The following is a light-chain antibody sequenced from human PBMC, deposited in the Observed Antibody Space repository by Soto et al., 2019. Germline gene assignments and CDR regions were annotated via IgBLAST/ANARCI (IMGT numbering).Light chain of an antibody. CDR3: QQYDSSWT. CDR2: GTS. V-gene: IGKV3-20*01. J-gene: IGKJ1*01. CDR1: QSISSTF. Sequence: EIVLTQSPGTLSLSPGERATLSCRASQSISSTFLAWYQHKPGQAPRVLIYGTSRRASGTPDRFSGGGSGTEFTLTISRLEPEDFAVYYCQQYDSSWTFGQGTKVEVK.